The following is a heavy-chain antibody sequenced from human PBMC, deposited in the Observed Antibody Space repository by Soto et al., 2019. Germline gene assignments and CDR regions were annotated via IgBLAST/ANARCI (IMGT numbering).Heavy chain of an antibody. Sequence: EVQLVESGGGLVKPGGSHRLSCAASGFTFSNAWMSWVRQAPGKGLEWVGRIKRNTDGGTTVYAAPVQGRFTISRDDSKNTLYLQMDSMKIEDTAVYYCTTGMTTVTAGFDYWGQGTLVTVSS. D-gene: IGHD4-17*01. J-gene: IGHJ4*02. V-gene: IGHV3-15*01. CDR1: GFTFSNAW. CDR3: TTGMTTVTAGFDY. CDR2: IKRNTDGGTT.